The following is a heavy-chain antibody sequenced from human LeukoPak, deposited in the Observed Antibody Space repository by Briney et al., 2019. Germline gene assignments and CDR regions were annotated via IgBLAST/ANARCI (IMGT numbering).Heavy chain of an antibody. V-gene: IGHV1-2*02. Sequence: ASVKVSCKASGYTFTGYYIHWVRQAPGQGPEWMGWINPNSGGTHYAQKFHGRVTMTRDTSISTAYMELSRLKSDDTAVFYCARISGSSNYYYYGMDVWGQGTTVTVSS. CDR1: GYTFTGYY. D-gene: IGHD1-26*01. J-gene: IGHJ6*02. CDR2: INPNSGGT. CDR3: ARISGSSNYYYYGMDV.